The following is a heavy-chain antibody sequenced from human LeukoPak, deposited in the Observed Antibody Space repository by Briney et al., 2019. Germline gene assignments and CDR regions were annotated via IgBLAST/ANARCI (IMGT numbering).Heavy chain of an antibody. CDR3: ASGSAVAAVGAY. D-gene: IGHD6-13*01. CDR1: GGSISSYY. V-gene: IGHV4-59*01. CDR2: IYYSGST. Sequence: PSETLSLTCTVSGGSISSYYWSWIRQPPGKGLEWIGYIYYSGSTNYNPSLESRVTISVDTSKNQFSLKLTSVTAADTAVYYCASGSAVAAVGAYWGQGTLVTVSS. J-gene: IGHJ4*02.